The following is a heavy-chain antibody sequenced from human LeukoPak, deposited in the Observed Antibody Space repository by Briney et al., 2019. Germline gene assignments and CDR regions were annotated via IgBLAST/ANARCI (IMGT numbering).Heavy chain of an antibody. D-gene: IGHD5-12*01. J-gene: IGHJ5*02. CDR3: ASGYSGYDLSGA. Sequence: SETLSLTCTVSGGSISSYYWSWIRQPPGKGLEWIGYIYYSGSTNYNPSLKSRVTISVDTSKNQFSLKLSSVTAADTAVYYCASGYSGYDLSGAWGQGTLVTVSS. CDR2: IYYSGST. V-gene: IGHV4-59*01. CDR1: GGSISSYY.